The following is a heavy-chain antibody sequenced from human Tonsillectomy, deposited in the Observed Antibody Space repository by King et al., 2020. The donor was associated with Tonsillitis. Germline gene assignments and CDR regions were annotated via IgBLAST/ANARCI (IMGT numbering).Heavy chain of an antibody. CDR1: GGTFSSYA. CDR2: IIPIFGTA. V-gene: IGHV1-69*01. D-gene: IGHD5-12*01. J-gene: IGHJ4*02. Sequence: QLVQSGAEVKKPGSSVKVSCKASGGTFSSYAISWVRQAPGQGLEWMGGIIPIFGTANYAQKFQGRVTITADESTSTAYMELSSLRSEDTAVYYCGRTLESPRYTWSFFDYWGQGTLVTVSS. CDR3: GRTLESPRYTWSFFDY.